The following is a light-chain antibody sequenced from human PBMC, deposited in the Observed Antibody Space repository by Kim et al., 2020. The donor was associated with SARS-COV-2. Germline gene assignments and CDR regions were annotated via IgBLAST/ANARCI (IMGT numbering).Light chain of an antibody. CDR2: EVS. CDR1: SSDVGGYNY. CDR3: CSYVV. J-gene: IGLJ2*01. Sequence: QSALTQPASVSGSPGQSITISCTGTSSDVGGYNYVSWYQQHPGKAPKLMIYEVSKRPSGVSNRFSGSKSGNTASLTISGLQAEDEADYYCCSYVVFGGGTQLTVL. V-gene: IGLV2-14*01.